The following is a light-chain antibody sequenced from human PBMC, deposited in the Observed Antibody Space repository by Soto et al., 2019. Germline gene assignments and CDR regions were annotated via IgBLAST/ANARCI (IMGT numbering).Light chain of an antibody. V-gene: IGKV3D-15*01. CDR1: QNISSY. CDR3: QQYHNWPPIT. Sequence: IVMTQSPATLSVSPGEIATLSFRASQNISSYLIWYQQKPGQAPRLLMYDVSNRATGIPARFSGWGSGTEFTLTISSLQSEDFAVYYCQQYHNWPPITFGQGTRLEIK. CDR2: DVS. J-gene: IGKJ5*01.